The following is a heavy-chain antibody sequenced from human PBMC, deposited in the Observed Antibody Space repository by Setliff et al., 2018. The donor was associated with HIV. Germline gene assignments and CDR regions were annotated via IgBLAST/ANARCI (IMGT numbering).Heavy chain of an antibody. CDR1: GNSSVANYF. D-gene: IGHD3-3*01. J-gene: IGHJ6*03. CDR2: IATSGDP. Sequence: SETLSLTCTILGNSSVANYFWGWIRAPADKGLEWIGHIATSGDPNYNTSLKSRLSMSVHTSKNQFSLSLTSVSAADTAVYFCVRGRIDTHWDYFKEYFFNYIDVWGQGTTVTVSS. CDR3: VRGRIDTHWDYFKEYFFNYIDV. V-gene: IGHV4-4*07.